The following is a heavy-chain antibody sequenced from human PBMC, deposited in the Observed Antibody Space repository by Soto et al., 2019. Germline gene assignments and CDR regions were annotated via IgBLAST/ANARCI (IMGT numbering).Heavy chain of an antibody. CDR3: AKDRPPGSEMDV. V-gene: IGHV3-30*18. J-gene: IGHJ6*02. Sequence: GGSLRLSCAASGFTFSSYGMHWVRQAPGKGLEWVAVISYDGSNKYYADSVKGRFTISRDNSKNTLYLQMNSLRAEDTAVYYCAKDRPPGSEMDVWGQGTTVTVSS. D-gene: IGHD3-10*01. CDR1: GFTFSSYG. CDR2: ISYDGSNK.